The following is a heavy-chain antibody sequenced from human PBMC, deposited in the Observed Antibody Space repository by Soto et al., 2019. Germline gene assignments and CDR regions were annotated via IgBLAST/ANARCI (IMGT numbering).Heavy chain of an antibody. V-gene: IGHV3-30*18. CDR1: GFTFSSYG. CDR3: AKIQAGTDDYNKVHDY. J-gene: IGHJ4*02. D-gene: IGHD4-4*01. Sequence: QVQLVESGGGVVQPGRSPRLSCAASGFTFSSYGMHWVRQAPGKGLEWVAVISYDGSNKYYADSVKGRFTISRDNSKNTLYLQMNSLRAEDTAVYYCAKIQAGTDDYNKVHDYWGQGTLVTVSS. CDR2: ISYDGSNK.